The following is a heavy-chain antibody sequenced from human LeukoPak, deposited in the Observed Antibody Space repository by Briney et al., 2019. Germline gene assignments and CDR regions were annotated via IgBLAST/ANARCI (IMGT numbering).Heavy chain of an antibody. CDR3: ARQGFLGWGIHYYYYMDV. Sequence: GGSLRLSCAASGFTFSSYSMNWVRQAPGKGLEWVSSISSSSSYIYYADSVKGRFTISRDNSKNTLYLQMNSLRAEDTAVYYCARQGFLGWGIHYYYYMDVWGKGTTVTVSS. CDR1: GFTFSSYS. D-gene: IGHD3-3*01. CDR2: ISSSSSYI. J-gene: IGHJ6*03. V-gene: IGHV3-21*01.